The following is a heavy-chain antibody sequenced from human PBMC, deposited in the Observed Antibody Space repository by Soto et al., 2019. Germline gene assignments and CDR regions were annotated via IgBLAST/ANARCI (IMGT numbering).Heavy chain of an antibody. V-gene: IGHV3-33*01. CDR3: ARETWSTGYYMHV. Sequence: QVQLVESGGGVVQPGRSLRLSCAASGFTFSSYGMHWVRQAPGEGLEWVAVIWYDGSKEDYADSVKGRFTISRDNSKNTMVLQMNSPRVEDTAVYFCARETWSTGYYMHVWGKGTTVTVSS. D-gene: IGHD3-3*01. CDR2: IWYDGSKE. J-gene: IGHJ6*03. CDR1: GFTFSSYG.